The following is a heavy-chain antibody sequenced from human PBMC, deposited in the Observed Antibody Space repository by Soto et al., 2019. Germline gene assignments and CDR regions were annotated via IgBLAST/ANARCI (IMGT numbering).Heavy chain of an antibody. CDR1: GFXVSSNX. CDR3: ARXICSGGSCTRVGAFDI. D-gene: IGHD2-15*01. J-gene: IGHJ3*02. CDR2: IYSGGST. V-gene: IGHV3-53*01. Sequence: GGSLRLSCAASGFXVSSNXMSXVXQAPGKGLEWVSXIYSGGSTNYADSVKGRFTISRDNSKNTLYLQMNSLRAEDTAVYYCARXICSGGSCTRVGAFDIWGQGTMVTVSS.